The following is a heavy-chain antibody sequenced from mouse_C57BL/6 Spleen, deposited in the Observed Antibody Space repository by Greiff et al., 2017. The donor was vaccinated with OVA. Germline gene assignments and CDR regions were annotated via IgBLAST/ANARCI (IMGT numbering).Heavy chain of an antibody. CDR3: ARQSEAYWYFDV. J-gene: IGHJ1*03. CDR1: GYTFTSYW. CDR2: IHPNSGST. V-gene: IGHV1-64*01. Sequence: VQLQQPGAELVKPGASVKLSCKASGYTFTSYWMHWVKQRPGQGLEWIGMIHPNSGSTNYNEKFKSKATLTVDKSSSTAYMQLSSLTSEDSAVYYCARQSEAYWYFDVWGTGTTVTVSS. D-gene: IGHD3-2*02.